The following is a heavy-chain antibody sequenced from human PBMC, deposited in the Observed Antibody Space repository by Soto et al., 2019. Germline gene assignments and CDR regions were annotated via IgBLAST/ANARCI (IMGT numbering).Heavy chain of an antibody. J-gene: IGHJ4*02. CDR1: GGSISSGGYY. V-gene: IGHV4-31*03. CDR2: IYYSGST. CDR3: AREYYYDSSGPHD. D-gene: IGHD3-22*01. Sequence: SETLSLTCTVSGGSISSGGYYWSWIRQHPGKGLEWIGYIYYSGSTYCNPSLKSRVTISVDTSKNQFSLKLSSVTAADTAVYYCAREYYYDSSGPHDWGQGTLVTVSS.